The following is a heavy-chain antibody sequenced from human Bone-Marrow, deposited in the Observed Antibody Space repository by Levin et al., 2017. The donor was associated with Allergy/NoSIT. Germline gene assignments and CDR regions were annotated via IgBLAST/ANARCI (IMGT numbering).Heavy chain of an antibody. J-gene: IGHJ6*02. CDR3: ARAAGGCGWGGMDV. CDR1: GFYFKTFG. D-gene: IGHD5-12*01. V-gene: IGHV3-21*01. CDR2: ITSTSKYI. Sequence: GESLKISCATSGFYFKTFGMAWVRQAPGKGLEWVSSITSTSKYIYYADSVKGRFNISRDNADHSLFLQMDRLRGEDTAVYYCARAAGGCGWGGMDVWGQGTTVTVSS.